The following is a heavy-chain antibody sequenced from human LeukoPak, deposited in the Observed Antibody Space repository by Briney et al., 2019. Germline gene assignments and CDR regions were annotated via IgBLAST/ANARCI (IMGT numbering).Heavy chain of an antibody. CDR2: ISSSSSYI. CDR3: ASDAATVTTTSMYYFDY. CDR1: GFTFSSYS. Sequence: AGGSLRLSCAASGFTFSSYSMNWVRQAPGKGLEWVSSISSSSSYIYYADSVKGRFTISRDNAKNSLYLQMNSLRAEDTAVYYCASDAATVTTTSMYYFDYWGQGTLVTVSS. D-gene: IGHD4-17*01. V-gene: IGHV3-21*01. J-gene: IGHJ4*02.